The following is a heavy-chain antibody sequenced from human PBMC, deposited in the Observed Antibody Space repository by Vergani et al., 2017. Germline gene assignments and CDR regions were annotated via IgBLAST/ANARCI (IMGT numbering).Heavy chain of an antibody. Sequence: EVQLVESGGGLVQPGRSLRLSCAASGFTFDDYAMHWVRQAPGKGLEWVSGISWNSGSIGYADSVKGRFTSSRDNAKNSLYLQMNSLRAEDTALYYCAKDKYSSGWYKYFDYWGQGTLVTVSS. J-gene: IGHJ4*02. CDR1: GFTFDDYA. V-gene: IGHV3-9*01. CDR3: AKDKYSSGWYKYFDY. D-gene: IGHD6-19*01. CDR2: ISWNSGSI.